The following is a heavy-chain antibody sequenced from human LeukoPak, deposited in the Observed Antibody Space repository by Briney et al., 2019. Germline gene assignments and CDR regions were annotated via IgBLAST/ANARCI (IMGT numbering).Heavy chain of an antibody. CDR1: GYTFTSYY. Sequence: ASVKVSCKASGYTFTSYYMHWVRQAPGQGLEWMGWINTNTGNPTYAQGFTGRFVFSLDTSVSTAYLQISSLKAEDTAVYYCAREHYYDSSKIYFDYWGQGTLVTVSS. V-gene: IGHV7-4-1*02. D-gene: IGHD3-22*01. J-gene: IGHJ4*02. CDR3: AREHYYDSSKIYFDY. CDR2: INTNTGNP.